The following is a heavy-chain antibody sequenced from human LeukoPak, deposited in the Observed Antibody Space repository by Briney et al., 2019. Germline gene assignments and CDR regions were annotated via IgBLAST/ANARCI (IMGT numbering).Heavy chain of an antibody. V-gene: IGHV1-18*01. Sequence: ASVKVSCKASGYTFTSYGISWVRQAPGQGLEWMGWISAYNGNTNYAQKLQGRVTMTTDTSTSTAYMELRSLRSDDTAVYYCAREGGSGSYSQYFDYWGQGTLVTVSS. CDR1: GYTFTSYG. D-gene: IGHD3-10*01. J-gene: IGHJ4*02. CDR2: ISAYNGNT. CDR3: AREGGSGSYSQYFDY.